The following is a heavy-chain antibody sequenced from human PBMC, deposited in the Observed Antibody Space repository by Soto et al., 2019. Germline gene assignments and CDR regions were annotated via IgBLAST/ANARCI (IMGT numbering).Heavy chain of an antibody. CDR2: IIPLFGTA. V-gene: IGHV1-69*13. CDR3: SRGGDGYHFRAVY. D-gene: IGHD5-12*01. J-gene: IGHJ4*02. CDR1: GGTFRSDD. Sequence: SVKVSCKASGGTFRSDDISWVGQAPGQGLEGMGGIIPLFGTANYAQKVQGRVTITADESTSTAYMELRSLRSDDTAVYYFSRGGDGYHFRAVYWGQGTPVP.